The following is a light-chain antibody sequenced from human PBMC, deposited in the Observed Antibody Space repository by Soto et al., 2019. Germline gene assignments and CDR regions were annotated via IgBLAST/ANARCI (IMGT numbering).Light chain of an antibody. J-gene: IGKJ2*01. CDR2: DAS. CDR3: QRRSNWPPMYT. V-gene: IGKV3-11*01. Sequence: EIVLTQSPATLSLSPGARATLSCRASQSVSSYLAWYHQKPGQVPRLLIYDASNRATGIPARFSGSGSGTDFTVTISSLEPEDFAVYYCQRRSNWPPMYTFGQGTKLEIK. CDR1: QSVSSY.